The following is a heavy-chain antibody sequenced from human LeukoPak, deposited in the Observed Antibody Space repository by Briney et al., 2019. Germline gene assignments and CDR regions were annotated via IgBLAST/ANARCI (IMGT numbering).Heavy chain of an antibody. V-gene: IGHV4-4*07. Sequence: SETLSLTCTVSGGSISSYYWSWIRQPAGKGLEWIGRIHTSGSTNYNPSLKSRVTISVDTPKNQFSLKLSSVTAADTAVYYCARVAANYYYYYMDVWGKGTTVTVSS. CDR2: IHTSGST. D-gene: IGHD2-15*01. J-gene: IGHJ6*03. CDR3: ARVAANYYYYYMDV. CDR1: GGSISSYY.